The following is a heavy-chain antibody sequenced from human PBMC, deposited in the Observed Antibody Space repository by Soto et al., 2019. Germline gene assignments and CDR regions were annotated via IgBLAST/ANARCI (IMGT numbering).Heavy chain of an antibody. CDR3: ARAYSGASTSLFDF. CDR2: FDPEDGET. V-gene: IGHV1-24*01. J-gene: IGHJ4*02. D-gene: IGHD2-15*01. CDR1: GYTLTELS. Sequence: ASVKVSCKVSGYTLTELSMHWVRQAPGKGLEWMGGFDPEDGETIYAQKFQGRVTMTEDTSANTAYMELSSLTAADTAVYYCARAYSGASTSLFDFWGQGTPVTVSS.